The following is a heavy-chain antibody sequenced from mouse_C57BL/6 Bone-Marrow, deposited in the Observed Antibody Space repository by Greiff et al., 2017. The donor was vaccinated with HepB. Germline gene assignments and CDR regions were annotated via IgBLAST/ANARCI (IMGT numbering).Heavy chain of an antibody. CDR3: ARGYYDPFAY. CDR2: INPNYGTT. CDR1: GYSFTDSH. V-gene: IGHV1-39*01. D-gene: IGHD2-4*01. Sequence: EVQLHQSGPELVKPAASVKISCKASGYSFTDSHMNWVKQSNGKSLQWIGVINPNYGTTSYNQKFKGKATLTVDQSSSTAYMQLNSLTSEDSAVYYCARGYYDPFAYWGQGTLVTVSA. J-gene: IGHJ3*01.